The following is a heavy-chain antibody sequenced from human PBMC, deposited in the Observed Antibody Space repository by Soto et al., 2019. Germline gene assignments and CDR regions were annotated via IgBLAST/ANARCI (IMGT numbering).Heavy chain of an antibody. CDR2: INPNSGGT. CDR1: GYTFTGHY. Sequence: ASVKVSCKASGYTFTGHYMHWVRQAPGQGLEWMGWINPNSGGTNYAQKFQGWVTMTRDTSISTAYMELSRLRSDDTAVYYCARELHATSQGMDVWGQGTTVTVSS. J-gene: IGHJ6*02. CDR3: ARELHATSQGMDV. D-gene: IGHD5-12*01. V-gene: IGHV1-2*04.